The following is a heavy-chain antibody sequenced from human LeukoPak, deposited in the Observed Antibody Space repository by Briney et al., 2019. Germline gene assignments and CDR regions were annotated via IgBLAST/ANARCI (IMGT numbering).Heavy chain of an antibody. Sequence: PGRSLRLSCAASGFTFSSYGMHWVRQAPGKELEWVAVIWYDGSNKYYADSVKGRFTISRDNSKNTLYLQMNSLRAEDTAVYYCASPGGDYVGVDYYGMDVWGKGTTVTVSS. CDR1: GFTFSSYG. CDR3: ASPGGDYVGVDYYGMDV. J-gene: IGHJ6*04. D-gene: IGHD4-17*01. CDR2: IWYDGSNK. V-gene: IGHV3-33*01.